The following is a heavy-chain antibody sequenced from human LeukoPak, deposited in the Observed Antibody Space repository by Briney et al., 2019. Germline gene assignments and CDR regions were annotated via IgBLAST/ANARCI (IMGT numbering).Heavy chain of an antibody. V-gene: IGHV4-39*01. CDR1: GGSISSSSYY. CDR2: IYYSGST. Sequence: SETLSLTCTVSGGSISSSSYYWGWIRQPPGKGLEWIGSIYYSGSTYYNPSLKSRVTISVDTSKNQFSLKLSSVTAADTAVYYCARHYRSARIVAVPAAIGSFFNYWGQGTLVTVSS. CDR3: ARHYRSARIVAVPAAIGSFFNY. D-gene: IGHD2-2*01. J-gene: IGHJ4*02.